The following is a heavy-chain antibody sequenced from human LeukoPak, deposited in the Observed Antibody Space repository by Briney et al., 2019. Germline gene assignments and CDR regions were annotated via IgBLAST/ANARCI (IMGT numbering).Heavy chain of an antibody. CDR1: GGSFRVYY. Sequence: SETLSLTCAVYGGSFRVYYWSWIRQSPGKGLEWIGEINHTGGTAHNPALKSRVTMSVDTSKKQFSLSLRSVTAADTAIYYCASHDNADHLRHWGQGTLVTVSS. CDR3: ASHDNADHLRH. V-gene: IGHV4-34*01. J-gene: IGHJ4*02. CDR2: INHTGGT. D-gene: IGHD1-1*01.